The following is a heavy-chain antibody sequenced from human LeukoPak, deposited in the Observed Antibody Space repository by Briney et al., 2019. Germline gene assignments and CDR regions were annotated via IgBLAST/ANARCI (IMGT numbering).Heavy chain of an antibody. D-gene: IGHD5-12*01. CDR2: INAGNGNT. Sequence: GASVKVSCKASGYTFTSYAMHWVRQAPGQRLEWMGWINAGNGNTKYSQKFQGRVTITRDTSASTAYMELSSLRSEGTAVYYCARAPTVDYLFDYWGQGTLVTVSS. J-gene: IGHJ4*02. V-gene: IGHV1-3*01. CDR3: ARAPTVDYLFDY. CDR1: GYTFTSYA.